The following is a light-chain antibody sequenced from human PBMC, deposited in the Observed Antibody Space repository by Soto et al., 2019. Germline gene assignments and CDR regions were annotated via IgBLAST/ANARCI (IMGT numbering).Light chain of an antibody. Sequence: EIVMTQSPATLSVSPGERATLSCRASQSVSSNLAWYQQKPGQAPRLLTYGPSTRATGIPARFSGGGSGTEFSLTISSLQFEDFAVDDGQQYNNWALTFGVGTRVEVK. V-gene: IGKV3D-15*01. CDR2: GPS. CDR3: QQYNNWALT. CDR1: QSVSSN. J-gene: IGKJ4*01.